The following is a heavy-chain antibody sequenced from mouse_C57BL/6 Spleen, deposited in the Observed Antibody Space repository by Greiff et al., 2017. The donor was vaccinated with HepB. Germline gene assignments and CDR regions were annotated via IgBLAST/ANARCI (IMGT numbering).Heavy chain of an antibody. V-gene: IGHV2-9-1*01. Sequence: VHLVESGPGLVAPSQSLSITCTVSGFSLTSYAISWVRQPPGKGLEWLGVIWTGGGTNYNSALKSRLSISKDNSKSQVFLKMNSLQTDDTARYYCARNSYSNYDAMDYWGQGTSVTVSS. CDR1: GFSLTSYA. CDR3: ARNSYSNYDAMDY. D-gene: IGHD2-5*01. J-gene: IGHJ4*01. CDR2: IWTGGGT.